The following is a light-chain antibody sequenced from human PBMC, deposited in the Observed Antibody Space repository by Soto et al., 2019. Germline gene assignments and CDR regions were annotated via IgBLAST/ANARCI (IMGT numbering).Light chain of an antibody. Sequence: DIQMTQSPSSLSAFVGDRVTISCRASQTISSYLNWYQQKPGRAPQLLIYAASNLESGVPSRFSGRESGTDFTLTISSLQREDFATYYCQQSYSAPYTFGQGTRLDIK. J-gene: IGKJ2*01. CDR1: QTISSY. CDR3: QQSYSAPYT. V-gene: IGKV1-39*01. CDR2: AAS.